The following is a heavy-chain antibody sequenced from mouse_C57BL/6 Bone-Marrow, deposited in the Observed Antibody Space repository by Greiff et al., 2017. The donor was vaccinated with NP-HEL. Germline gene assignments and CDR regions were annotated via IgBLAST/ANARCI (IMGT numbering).Heavy chain of an antibody. CDR2: ISDGGSYT. CDR3: ARAYHGNYDY. CDR1: GFTFSSYA. V-gene: IGHV5-4*03. J-gene: IGHJ2*01. Sequence: DVKLQESGGGLVKPGGSLKLSCAASGFTFSSYAMSWVRQTPEKRLEWVATISDGGSYTYYPDNVKGRFTISRDNAKNNLYLQMSHLKSEDTAMYYCARAYHGNYDYWGQGTTLTVSS. D-gene: IGHD2-3*01.